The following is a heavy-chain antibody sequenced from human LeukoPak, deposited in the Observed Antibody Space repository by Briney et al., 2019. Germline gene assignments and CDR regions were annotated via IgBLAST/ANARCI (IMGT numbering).Heavy chain of an antibody. CDR1: GFTFSSYA. CDR2: ISGSGGST. V-gene: IGHV3-23*01. D-gene: IGHD3-22*01. CDR3: ANFKGYDSSGYYFYYFDY. Sequence: GGSLRLSCAASGFTFSSYAMSWVRQAPGKGLEWVSAISGSGGSTYYADSVKGWFTISRDNSKNTLYLQMNSLRAEDTAVYYCANFKGYDSSGYYFYYFDYWGQGTLVTVSS. J-gene: IGHJ4*02.